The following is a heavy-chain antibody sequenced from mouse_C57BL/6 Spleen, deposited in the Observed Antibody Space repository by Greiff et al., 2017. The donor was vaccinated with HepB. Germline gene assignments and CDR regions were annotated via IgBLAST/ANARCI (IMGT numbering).Heavy chain of an antibody. CDR1: GYTFTSYW. D-gene: IGHD4-1*01. CDR2: IHPNSGST. Sequence: VQRVESGAELVKPGASVKLSCKASGYTFTSYWMHWVKQRPGQGLEWIGMIHPNSGSTNYNEKFKSKATLTVDKSSSTAYMQLSSLTSEDSAVYYCAREETGTVYFDYWGQGTTLTVSS. V-gene: IGHV1-64*01. CDR3: AREETGTVYFDY. J-gene: IGHJ2*01.